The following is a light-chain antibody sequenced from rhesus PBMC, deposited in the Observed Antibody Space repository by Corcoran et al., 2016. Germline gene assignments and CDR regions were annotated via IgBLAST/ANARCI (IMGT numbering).Light chain of an antibody. J-gene: IGLJ6*01. CDR1: SSDIGGYNY. CDR3: SSYAGGNTFV. CDR2: EVS. Sequence: QAALTQPRSVSGSPGQSVTISCTGTSSDIGGYNYVSWYQQHPGTAPKLMIYEVSKRPSGVSDRFSGSKSGSTASLTISGLQAEDEADYYCSSYAGGNTFVFGSGTKLTVL. V-gene: IGLV2-32*02.